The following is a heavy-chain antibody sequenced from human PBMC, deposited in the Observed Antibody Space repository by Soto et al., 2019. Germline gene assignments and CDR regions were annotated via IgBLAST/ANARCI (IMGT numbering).Heavy chain of an antibody. CDR1: GYLFACYF. Sequence: GEALKISCKCSGYLFACYFIGLVRQMPGKGLWWMGRIDPSDSQTYYSPSFRGHVTISAANSITTVFLQWRSLRASDTAMYSCERQIYYYDTGNNFKYYFDYWGQGNLVTVSS. V-gene: IGHV5-10-1*01. CDR2: IDPSDSQT. D-gene: IGHD3-22*01. CDR3: ERQIYYYDTGNNFKYYFDY. J-gene: IGHJ4*02.